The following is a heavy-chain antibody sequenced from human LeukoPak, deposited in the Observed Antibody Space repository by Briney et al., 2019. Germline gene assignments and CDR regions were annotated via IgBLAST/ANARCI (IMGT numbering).Heavy chain of an antibody. D-gene: IGHD5-12*01. J-gene: IGHJ6*04. Sequence: SVKVSCKASGGTFTSYAISWVRQAPGRGLEWMGGIIPTFGTANYAQKFQGRVTITADKSTSTAYMELSSLRSEDTAVYYCARLSTIVATINVDYYYGMDVWGKGTTVTVSS. CDR1: GGTFTSYA. V-gene: IGHV1-69*06. CDR2: IIPTFGTA. CDR3: ARLSTIVATINVDYYYGMDV.